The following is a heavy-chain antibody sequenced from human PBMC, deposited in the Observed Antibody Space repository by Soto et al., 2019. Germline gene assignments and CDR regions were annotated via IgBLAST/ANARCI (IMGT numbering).Heavy chain of an antibody. J-gene: IGHJ4*02. CDR2: INPNNGDT. CDR3: ARHSGYDYVFDY. CDR1: GYTFTGYY. V-gene: IGHV1-2*02. Sequence: ASVKVSCKASGYTFTGYYIHWVRQAPGQGLEWMGWINPNNGDTNYAQKFQGRVSMTRDTSTSTAYMELSSLRFDDTAVYYCARHSGYDYVFDYWGQGTLVTVSS. D-gene: IGHD5-12*01.